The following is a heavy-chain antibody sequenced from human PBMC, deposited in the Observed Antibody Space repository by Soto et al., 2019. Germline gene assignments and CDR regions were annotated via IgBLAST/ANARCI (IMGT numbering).Heavy chain of an antibody. CDR1: GGTFSSYT. CDR2: IIPILGIA. D-gene: IGHD2-21*01. Sequence: QVQLVQSGAEVKKPGSSVKVSCKASGGTFSSYTIRSVRQAPGQGLEWMGRIIPILGIANYAQKFQGRVTITADKSTSTAYMELSSLRSEDTAVYYCARDPSAGDSAGYWGQGTLVTVSS. V-gene: IGHV1-69*08. J-gene: IGHJ4*02. CDR3: ARDPSAGDSAGY.